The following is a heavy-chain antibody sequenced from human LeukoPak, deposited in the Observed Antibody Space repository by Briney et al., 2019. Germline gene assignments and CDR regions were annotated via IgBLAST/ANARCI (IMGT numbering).Heavy chain of an antibody. V-gene: IGHV3-66*01. J-gene: IGHJ3*02. CDR1: GFTVSNNY. CDR3: AKYYVVGGTANAFDI. D-gene: IGHD2-21*01. CDR2: IYTGGST. Sequence: GGSLRLSCAASGFTVSNNYMSWVRQAPGKGLEWVSVIYTGGSTYYAGSVKGRFTISRDNSKNTLYLQMDSLRAEDTAVYYCAKYYVVGGTANAFDIWGRGTLVTVFS.